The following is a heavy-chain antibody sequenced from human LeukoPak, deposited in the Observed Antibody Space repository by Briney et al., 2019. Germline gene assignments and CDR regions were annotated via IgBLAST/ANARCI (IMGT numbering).Heavy chain of an antibody. V-gene: IGHV4-59*01. CDR1: GGSISSYY. D-gene: IGHD2-15*01. J-gene: IGHJ3*02. Sequence: SETLSLTCTVSGGSISSYYWSWIRQPPGKGLEWIGYIYYSGNTNYNPSLKSRVTISVDTSKNQFSLKLSSVTAADTAVYYCARTTVVVVAARAFDIWGQGTMVTVSS. CDR2: IYYSGNT. CDR3: ARTTVVVVAARAFDI.